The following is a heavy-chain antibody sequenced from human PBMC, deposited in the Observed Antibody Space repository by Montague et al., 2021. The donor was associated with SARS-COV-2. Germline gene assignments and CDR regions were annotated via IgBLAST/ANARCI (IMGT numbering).Heavy chain of an antibody. V-gene: IGHV4-59*02. CDR1: GGSVDSDC. J-gene: IGHJ4*02. CDR3: ARVQYWASDFDL. Sequence: SETLSLTCTVSGGSVDSDCWSWVRQPPGEGLEWIGNINYNGSTDYNPSLTSRVSISIDASKNTLSLSLASVTAADTAVYYCARVQYWASDFDLWGLGTLVTASS. D-gene: IGHD2-8*02. CDR2: INYNGST.